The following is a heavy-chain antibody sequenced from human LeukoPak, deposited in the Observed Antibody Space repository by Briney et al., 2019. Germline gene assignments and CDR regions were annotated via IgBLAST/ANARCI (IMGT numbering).Heavy chain of an antibody. J-gene: IGHJ4*02. D-gene: IGHD3-16*01. CDR1: GFTFNTYW. CDR2: INGDGSST. Sequence: GGSLRLSCAASGFTFNTYWIHWVRQVPGKGLVWVSRINGDGSSTAYADSVKGRFTISRDNSKNILFLQMNSLGAEDSASYFCAKERRRVDTSMIRSYYFDYWGQGTPVTVSS. V-gene: IGHV3-74*03. CDR3: AKERRRVDTSMIRSYYFDY.